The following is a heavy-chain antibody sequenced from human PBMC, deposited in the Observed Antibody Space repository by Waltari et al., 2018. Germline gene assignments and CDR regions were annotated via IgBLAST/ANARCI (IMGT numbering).Heavy chain of an antibody. CDR2: ISGSGGST. CDR1: GFTFSSYA. V-gene: IGHV3-23*01. J-gene: IGHJ4*02. CDR3: AKDYSSGWYVFDY. D-gene: IGHD6-19*01. Sequence: EVQLLESGGGLVQPGGSLRLSCAASGFTFSSYAMSWVLQAPGKGLEWVSAISGSGGSTYYADSVKGRFTISRDNSKNTLYLQMNSLRAEDTAVYYCAKDYSSGWYVFDYWGQGTLVTVSS.